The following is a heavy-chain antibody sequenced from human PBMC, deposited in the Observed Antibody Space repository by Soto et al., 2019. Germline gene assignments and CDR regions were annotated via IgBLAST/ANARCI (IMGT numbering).Heavy chain of an antibody. Sequence: QIQLVRSGAEVKKPGASVKVSCKASGYSFTRYDISWVRQAPGQGLEWMGWISTYNGNTNYAQKLQGRVTLTTDTSTSTAYMELRSLRSDDTAVYYCAREGCSGGSCYPEDYWGQGTLVTVSS. CDR1: GYSFTRYD. D-gene: IGHD2-15*01. CDR3: AREGCSGGSCYPEDY. V-gene: IGHV1-18*01. CDR2: ISTYNGNT. J-gene: IGHJ4*02.